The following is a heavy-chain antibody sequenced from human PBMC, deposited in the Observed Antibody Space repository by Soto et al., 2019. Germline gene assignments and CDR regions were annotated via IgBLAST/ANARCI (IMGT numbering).Heavy chain of an antibody. CDR2: ISGSTNNT. CDR3: VKESMRYTGSPGCFDF. Sequence: QPVGSLRLSCAASAFTFSNYAMNWVRQAPGEGLQWVSFISGSTNNTYYADSVKGRFTISRDNSKNTLYLQMNSLRAEDTAVYYCVKESMRYTGSPGCFDFWGQGTLVTVSS. V-gene: IGHV3-23*01. J-gene: IGHJ4*02. CDR1: AFTFSNYA. D-gene: IGHD6-6*01.